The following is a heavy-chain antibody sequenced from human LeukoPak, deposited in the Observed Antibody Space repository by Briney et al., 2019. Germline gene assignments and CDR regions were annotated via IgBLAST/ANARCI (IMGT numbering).Heavy chain of an antibody. V-gene: IGHV3-21*01. D-gene: IGHD1-7*01. CDR3: ARGWNYDAFDI. CDR2: ISASSNYI. Sequence: GGSLRLSCAASGFTFSDYSMNWVRQAPGKGLEWVSSISASSNYIYYADSVKGRFTISRDNAKNSLFLQMSSLRAEDTAVYYCARGWNYDAFDIWGQGTMVTVSS. CDR1: GFTFSDYS. J-gene: IGHJ3*02.